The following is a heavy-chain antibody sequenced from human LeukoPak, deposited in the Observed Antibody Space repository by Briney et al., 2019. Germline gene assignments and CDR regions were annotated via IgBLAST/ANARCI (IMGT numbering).Heavy chain of an antibody. CDR2: INYSGST. Sequence: SETLSLTCTVSGGSISSSSHYWGWIRQPPGKGLEWIGSINYSGSTQYSPSLKSRVTISVDTSKNHFSLKLSSVTAADTAVYYCARHRYYYDSSGYYYQPWGQGTLVTVSS. J-gene: IGHJ5*02. V-gene: IGHV4-39*01. CDR1: GGSISSSSHY. CDR3: ARHRYYYDSSGYYYQP. D-gene: IGHD3-22*01.